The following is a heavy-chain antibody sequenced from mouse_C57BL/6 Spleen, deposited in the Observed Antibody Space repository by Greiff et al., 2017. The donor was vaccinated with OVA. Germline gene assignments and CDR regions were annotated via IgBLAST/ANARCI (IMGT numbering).Heavy chain of an antibody. CDR1: GFTFSDYG. D-gene: IGHD1-1*01. Sequence: EVKVVESGGGLVKPGGSLKLSCAASGFTFSDYGMHWVRQAPEQGLEWVAYISSGSSTIYYAATVKGRFTISRDKAKNTLFLQMTSLRSEDTAMYYCARPNYFAYAMDYWGQGTSVTVSS. V-gene: IGHV5-17*01. CDR2: ISSGSSTI. J-gene: IGHJ4*01. CDR3: ARPNYFAYAMDY.